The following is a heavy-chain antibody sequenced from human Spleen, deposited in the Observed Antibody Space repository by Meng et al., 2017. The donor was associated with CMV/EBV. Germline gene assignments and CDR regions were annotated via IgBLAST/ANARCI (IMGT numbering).Heavy chain of an antibody. CDR3: ARDNNWGPDY. CDR2: INPNSGDT. J-gene: IGHJ4*02. CDR1: GYTFIDYF. V-gene: IGHV1-2*06. D-gene: IGHD7-27*01. Sequence: ASVKVSCKTSGYTFIDYFVHWVRQAPGQGLEWMGRINPNSGDTNYAQKFQGRVTMTRDASINTGYMELTRLTSDDTAVYYCARDNNWGPDYWGQGTLVTVSS.